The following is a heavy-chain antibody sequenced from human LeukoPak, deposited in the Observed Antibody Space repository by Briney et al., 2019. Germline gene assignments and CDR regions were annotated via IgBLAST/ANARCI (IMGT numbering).Heavy chain of an antibody. J-gene: IGHJ5*02. CDR1: GGSISSYY. CDR3: ARADCSSTSCYSFDP. D-gene: IGHD2-2*01. CDR2: IYTSGST. Sequence: KPSETLSLTCTVSGGSISSYYWSWIRQPAGKGLVWIGRIYTSGSTNCNPSLKSRVTMSVDTSKNQFSLKLSSVTAADTAVYYCARADCSSTSCYSFDPWGQGTLVTVSS. V-gene: IGHV4-4*07.